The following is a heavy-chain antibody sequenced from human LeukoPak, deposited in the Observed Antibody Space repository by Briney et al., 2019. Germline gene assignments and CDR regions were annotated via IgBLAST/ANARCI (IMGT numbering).Heavy chain of an antibody. CDR3: ARDPTGITMNY. CDR1: GGSISSSSYY. Sequence: SETLSLTCTVSGGSISSSSYYWGWIRQPPGKGLEWIGSIYYSGSTYYNPSLKSRVTISVDTSKNQFSLKLSSVTAADTAVYYCARDPTGITMNYWGQETLVTVSS. V-gene: IGHV4-39*07. CDR2: IYYSGST. D-gene: IGHD3-22*01. J-gene: IGHJ4*02.